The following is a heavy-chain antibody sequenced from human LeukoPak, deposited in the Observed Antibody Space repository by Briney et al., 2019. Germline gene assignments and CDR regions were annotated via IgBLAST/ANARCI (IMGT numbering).Heavy chain of an antibody. J-gene: IGHJ4*02. CDR1: GITLSVYW. V-gene: IGHV3-7*01. CDR2: IKQDGSEK. CDR3: ARSGSGYFDY. Sequence: GGSLRLSCAASGITLSVYWMSWARQAPRKGLEWVANIKQDGSEKYYRDSVQGRFTISRDNAKNSLYLQMNSLRAEDTAVYYCARSGSGYFDYWGQGSLVTVSS.